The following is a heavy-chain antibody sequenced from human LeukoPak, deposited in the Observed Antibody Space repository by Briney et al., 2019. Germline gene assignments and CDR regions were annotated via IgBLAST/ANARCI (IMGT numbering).Heavy chain of an antibody. CDR3: ARDKTGATSYFDY. CDR2: ISGSGGST. D-gene: IGHD4/OR15-4a*01. V-gene: IGHV3-23*01. Sequence: GGSLRLSCAASGFTFSSYAMSWVRQAPGKGLEWVSAISGSGGSTYYADSVKGRFTISRDNSKNTLYLQMSSLRAEDTAVYFCARDKTGATSYFDYWGQGTLVTVSS. J-gene: IGHJ4*02. CDR1: GFTFSSYA.